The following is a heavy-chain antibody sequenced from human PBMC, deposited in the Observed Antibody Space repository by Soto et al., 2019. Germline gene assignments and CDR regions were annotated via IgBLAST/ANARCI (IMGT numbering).Heavy chain of an antibody. J-gene: IGHJ6*03. CDR2: MNPNSGNT. CDR3: ARGMTTVMGAYYYYYMDV. CDR1: GYTFTSYD. D-gene: IGHD4-4*01. Sequence: QVQLVQSGAGVKKPGASVKVSCKASGYTFTSYDINWVRQATGQGLEWMGWMNPNSGNTGYAQKFQGRVTMTRNTSISTAYMELSSLRSEDTAVYYCARGMTTVMGAYYYYYMDVWGKGTTVTVSS. V-gene: IGHV1-8*01.